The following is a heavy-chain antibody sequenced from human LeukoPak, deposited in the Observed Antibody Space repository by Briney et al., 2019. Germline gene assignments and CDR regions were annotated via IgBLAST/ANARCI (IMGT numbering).Heavy chain of an antibody. CDR1: GFTFSSFE. V-gene: IGHV3-48*03. Sequence: PGGSLRLSCAASGFTFSSFEMNWVRQAPGKGLQWVSYITSSGSSTYYADSVKGRFTMSRDNAKNSLYLQMNSLRAEDTAVYYCAGSIAVAGTLFDSWGQGTLVTASS. CDR2: ITSSGSST. CDR3: AGSIAVAGTLFDS. J-gene: IGHJ4*02. D-gene: IGHD6-19*01.